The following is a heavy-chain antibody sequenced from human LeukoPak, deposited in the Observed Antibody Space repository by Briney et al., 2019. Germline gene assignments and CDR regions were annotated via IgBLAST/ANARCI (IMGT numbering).Heavy chain of an antibody. Sequence: PGGSLRLSCAASGFTVSSNYMSWVRQAPGKGLEWVSVIYGGSSTSYADSVKGRFTISRDNSKNTLYLHMNSLRAEDTAVYYCARVSSLYGGNPFDYWGQGTLVTVSS. D-gene: IGHD4/OR15-4a*01. CDR1: GFTVSSNY. CDR2: IYGGSST. CDR3: ARVSSLYGGNPFDY. V-gene: IGHV3-53*01. J-gene: IGHJ4*02.